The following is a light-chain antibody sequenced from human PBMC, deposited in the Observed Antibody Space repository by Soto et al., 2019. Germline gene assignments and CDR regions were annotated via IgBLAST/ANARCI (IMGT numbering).Light chain of an antibody. CDR2: GAS. Sequence: EIVITQSPATLSVSPGERATLSCRASQSVSSNLAWYQQKPGQAPRLRIYGASTRATGIPDRFSGSGSGKDFTLTISRLEPEDFAVYYCQQYGSAPWTFGQGTRWIS. J-gene: IGKJ1*01. V-gene: IGKV3-20*01. CDR3: QQYGSAPWT. CDR1: QSVSSN.